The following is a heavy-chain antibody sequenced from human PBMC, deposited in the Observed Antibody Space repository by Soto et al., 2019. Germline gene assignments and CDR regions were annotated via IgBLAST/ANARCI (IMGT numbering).Heavy chain of an antibody. D-gene: IGHD3-10*01. CDR2: VYWSDEK. CDR1: GFSLKISGVG. V-gene: IGHV2-5*01. CDR3: AHKEYYFPTGTYYNVRWFDP. Sequence: SGPTLVNPTQTLTLTCTFSGFSLKISGVGVAWIRQPPGKALEWLALVYWSDEKRYSPSLKNRLTITKDTSKNEVVLTMTNMDPLDTATYYCAHKEYYFPTGTYYNVRWFDPWGQGILVTVSS. J-gene: IGHJ5*02.